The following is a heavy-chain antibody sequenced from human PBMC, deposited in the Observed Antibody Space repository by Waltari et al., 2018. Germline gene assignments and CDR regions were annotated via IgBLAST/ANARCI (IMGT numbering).Heavy chain of an antibody. J-gene: IGHJ6*02. V-gene: IGHV1-69*08. D-gene: IGHD6-13*01. CDR2: IIPSLGIA. CDR3: AREWRIEGVSGLSGMDV. CDR1: GGTFSSYT. Sequence: QVQLVQSGAEVKKPGSSVKVSCKASGGTFSSYTISWVRQAPGQGLEWMGRIIPSLGIANYAQKFQGRVTITADKSTSTAYMELSSLRSEDTAVYYCAREWRIEGVSGLSGMDVWGQGTTVTVSS.